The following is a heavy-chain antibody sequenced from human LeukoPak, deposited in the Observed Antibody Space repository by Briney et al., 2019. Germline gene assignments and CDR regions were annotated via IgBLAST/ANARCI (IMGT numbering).Heavy chain of an antibody. V-gene: IGHV4-59*01. CDR2: IYYTGTT. CDR1: GGSISGYY. J-gene: IGHJ4*02. CDR3: ARVDTAMVIVDY. D-gene: IGHD5-18*01. Sequence: SETLSLTCTLSGGSISGYYWSWIRQPPGKGLEWIGYIYYTGTTDYNPSLKSRLTISVDTSKNQFSLNLSSVTAADTAVYCCARVDTAMVIVDYWGQGTLVTVSS.